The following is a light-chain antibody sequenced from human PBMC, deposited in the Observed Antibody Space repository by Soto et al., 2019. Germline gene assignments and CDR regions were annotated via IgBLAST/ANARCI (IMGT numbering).Light chain of an antibody. CDR2: EVN. Sequence: QSVLTQPPSASGSPGQSVAISCTGTSSDVGGYNYVSWYQQHPDKAPKLIIYEVNERPSGVSSRFSGSKSGNTASLTVSGLQPDDEADYHCCSFAGSNPFPYVFGTGTKVTVL. CDR3: CSFAGSNPFPYV. V-gene: IGLV2-8*01. J-gene: IGLJ1*01. CDR1: SSDVGGYNY.